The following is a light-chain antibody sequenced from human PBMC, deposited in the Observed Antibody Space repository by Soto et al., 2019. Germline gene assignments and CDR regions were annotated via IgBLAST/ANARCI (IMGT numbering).Light chain of an antibody. CDR3: CSYAGSSTDVV. CDR2: EGN. J-gene: IGLJ2*01. V-gene: IGLV2-23*01. Sequence: QSVLTQPASVSGSPGQSITISCTGTSSDVGSYNLVSSYQQHPGKAPKLMIYEGNKRPSGVSNRFSGSKSGNTASLTISGLQAEYEADYYCCSYAGSSTDVVFGGGTKVTVL. CDR1: SSDVGSYNL.